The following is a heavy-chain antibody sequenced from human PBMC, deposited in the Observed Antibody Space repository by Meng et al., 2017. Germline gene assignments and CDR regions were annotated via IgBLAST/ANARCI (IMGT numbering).Heavy chain of an antibody. CDR2: ISSSGSTI. V-gene: IGHV3-48*03. D-gene: IGHD4-17*01. CDR3: ASAPTTVIGDY. J-gene: IGHJ4*02. CDR1: GFTFSSYE. Sequence: GGSLRLSCAASGFTFSSYEMNWVRQAPGKGLEWVSYISSSGSTIYYADSVKGRFTISRDNAKNSLYLQMNSPRAEDTAVYYCASAPTTVIGDYWGQGTLVTVSS.